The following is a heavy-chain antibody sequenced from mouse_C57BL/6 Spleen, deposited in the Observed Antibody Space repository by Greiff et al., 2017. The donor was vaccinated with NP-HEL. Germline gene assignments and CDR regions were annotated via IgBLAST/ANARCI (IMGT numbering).Heavy chain of an antibody. V-gene: IGHV1-62-2*01. CDR3: VRNEDKGLGDWFAY. D-gene: IGHD2-2*01. CDR2: FYPGSGSI. J-gene: IGHJ3*01. CDR1: GYTFTEYT. Sequence: VQLQESGAELVKPGASVKLSCTASGYTFTEYTIHWVKQRSGQGLEWIGWFYPGSGSIKYNEKFKDKATLTADKSSSTVYMELSRLTAEDSAVYFGVRNEDKGLGDWFAYWGQGTQVTVSA.